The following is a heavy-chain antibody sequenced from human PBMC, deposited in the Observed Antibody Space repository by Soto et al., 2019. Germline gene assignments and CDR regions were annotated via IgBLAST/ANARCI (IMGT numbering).Heavy chain of an antibody. Sequence: PSETLSLTCAVSGASITHYYWNWIRQSPGKGLEWIVSFSSTGSTVYNPSLGSRVTISLDTSKNQFSLTLNSVTAADTAVYYCARGGGSPYPNHEFDFWGQGTLVTVSS. D-gene: IGHD2-8*01. CDR2: FSSTGST. V-gene: IGHV4-59*01. CDR1: GASITHYY. J-gene: IGHJ4*02. CDR3: ARGGGSPYPNHEFDF.